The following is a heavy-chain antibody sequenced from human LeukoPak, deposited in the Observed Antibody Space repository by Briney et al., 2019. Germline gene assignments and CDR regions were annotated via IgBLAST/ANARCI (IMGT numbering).Heavy chain of an antibody. J-gene: IGHJ4*02. Sequence: SQTLSLTCTVSGGSITSAGYSWGWIRQPAGKGLEWIGRIYSSGSTNSNPSLKSRVTMSVDTSKNQFSLKLSSVTAADTAVYYCARGYCTSTSCSENRYYFDSWGQGTLVTVSS. CDR3: ARGYCTSTSCSENRYYFDS. CDR2: IYSSGST. D-gene: IGHD2-2*01. CDR1: GGSITSAGYS. V-gene: IGHV4-61*02.